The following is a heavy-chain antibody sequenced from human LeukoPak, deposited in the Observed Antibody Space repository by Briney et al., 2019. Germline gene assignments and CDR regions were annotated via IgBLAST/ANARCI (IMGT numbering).Heavy chain of an antibody. CDR2: IYYTGST. J-gene: IGHJ4*02. D-gene: IGHD2-2*01. Sequence: SETLSLTCTVSGGSISSYYWNWIRQPPGKGLEWIGYIYYTGSTNYNPSLKSRVTISLDTSKNHFSLKPNSVTAADTAVYYCARHHIQHPHYFDYWGQGTLVTVSS. CDR1: GGSISSYY. CDR3: ARHHIQHPHYFDY. V-gene: IGHV4-59*08.